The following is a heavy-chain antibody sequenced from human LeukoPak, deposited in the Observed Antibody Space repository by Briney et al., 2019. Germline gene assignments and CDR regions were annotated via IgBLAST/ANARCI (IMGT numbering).Heavy chain of an antibody. Sequence: GGSLRLSCEGSGFTFSNYWMGWVRQAPGKGLEWVSSISSSSSYIYYADSVKGRFTISRDNAKNSLYLQMNSLRAEDTAVYYCARGIRGGELSFGYYFDYWGQGTLVTVSS. J-gene: IGHJ4*02. D-gene: IGHD3-16*02. CDR2: ISSSSSYI. CDR1: GFTFSNYW. CDR3: ARGIRGGELSFGYYFDY. V-gene: IGHV3-21*01.